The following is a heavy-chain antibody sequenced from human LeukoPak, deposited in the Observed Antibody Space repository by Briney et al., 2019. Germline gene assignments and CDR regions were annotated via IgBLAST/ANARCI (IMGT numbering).Heavy chain of an antibody. CDR1: GYTFTTYP. Sequence: ASVKVSCKASGYTFTTYPINWVRQAPGQGLEWMGWINTNTGNPTYAQGFTGRFVFSLDTSVSTAYLQISGLKAEDTAVYYCARGIRYFDWLGQGEFDYWGQGTLVTVSS. J-gene: IGHJ4*02. CDR2: INTNTGNP. D-gene: IGHD3-9*01. V-gene: IGHV7-4-1*02. CDR3: ARGIRYFDWLGQGEFDY.